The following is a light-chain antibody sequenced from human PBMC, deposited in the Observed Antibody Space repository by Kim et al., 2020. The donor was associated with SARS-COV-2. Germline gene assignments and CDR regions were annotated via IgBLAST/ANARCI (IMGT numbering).Light chain of an antibody. CDR1: QSVGTH. Sequence: EIVMTQSPAALSVSPGERATLSCRASQSVGTHLAWYQQKPGQAPRLLMYGASTRATSIPPRFSGGGSGTEFTLTISSLQSEDFAVYYCQQYDDWPPVTFGQGTRLEIK. CDR2: GAS. CDR3: QQYDDWPPVT. V-gene: IGKV3-15*01. J-gene: IGKJ5*01.